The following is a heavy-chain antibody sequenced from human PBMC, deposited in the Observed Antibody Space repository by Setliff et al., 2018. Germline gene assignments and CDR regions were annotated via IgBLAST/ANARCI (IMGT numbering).Heavy chain of an antibody. D-gene: IGHD2-15*01. V-gene: IGHV3-21*01. J-gene: IGHJ6*02. CDR3: ARELLVVAANPPGYGMDV. Sequence: PGGSLRLSCAASGFTFSSYAMSWVRQAPGKGLEWVSTINSGSDFIYYADSVRGRFTISRDNTKNTLYLQMNSLRAEDTAVYYCARELLVVAANPPGYGMDVWGQGTTVTVSS. CDR2: INSGSDFI. CDR1: GFTFSSYA.